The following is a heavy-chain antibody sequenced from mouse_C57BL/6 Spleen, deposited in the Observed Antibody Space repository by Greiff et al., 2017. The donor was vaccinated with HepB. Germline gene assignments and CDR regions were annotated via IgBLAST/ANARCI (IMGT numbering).Heavy chain of an antibody. V-gene: IGHV1-59*01. CDR3: ASHYPNWYFDV. Sequence: QVQLQQPGAELVRPGTSVKLSCKASGYTFTSYWMHWVKQRPGQGLEWIGVIDPSDSYTNYNQKFKGKATLTVDTSSSTAYMQLSSLTSEDSAVYYCASHYPNWYFDVWGTGTTVTVSS. CDR2: IDPSDSYT. CDR1: GYTFTSYW. D-gene: IGHD5-5*01. J-gene: IGHJ1*03.